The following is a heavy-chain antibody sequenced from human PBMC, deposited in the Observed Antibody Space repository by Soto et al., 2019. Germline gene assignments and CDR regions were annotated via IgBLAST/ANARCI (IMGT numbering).Heavy chain of an antibody. CDR2: INHSGST. CDR3: ARGQSSLLLDC. D-gene: IGHD2-8*02. CDR1: GGSFSAYY. Sequence: PSETLSLTCAVYGGSFSAYYWSWIRQPPGKGLEWIGEINHSGSTNYNPSLKSRVTMSVDTSKNQFSLKLSSVTAADTAVYYCARGQSSLLLDCWGQGILVTVSS. J-gene: IGHJ4*02. V-gene: IGHV4-34*01.